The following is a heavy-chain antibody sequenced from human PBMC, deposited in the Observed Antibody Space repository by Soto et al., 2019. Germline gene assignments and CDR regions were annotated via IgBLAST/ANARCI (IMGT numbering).Heavy chain of an antibody. D-gene: IGHD3-10*01. V-gene: IGHV3-23*01. CDR2: ISGSGGST. CDR3: AKDRQPMVRGVIIPFDYYYGMDV. CDR1: GFTFSSYA. J-gene: IGHJ6*02. Sequence: GGSLRLSCAASGFTFSSYAMSWVRQAPGKGLEWVSAISGSGGSTYYADSVKGRFTISRDNSKNTLYLQMNSLRAEDTAVYYCAKDRQPMVRGVIIPFDYYYGMDVWGQGTTVTVSS.